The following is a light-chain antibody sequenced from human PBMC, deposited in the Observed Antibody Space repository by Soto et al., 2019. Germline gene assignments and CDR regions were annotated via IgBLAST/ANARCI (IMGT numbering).Light chain of an antibody. CDR1: QTISYY. CDR3: QQSYTTPIT. J-gene: IGKJ5*01. CDR2: GAS. V-gene: IGKV1-39*01. Sequence: DIQMTQSPSSLSASVGDRVTITCRASQTISYYLNWYQHKPGKAPKLLIFGASSLQSGVPSRFSGSGSETDFTLTISSLQPEDFATHYCQQSYTTPITLGQGTRLDIK.